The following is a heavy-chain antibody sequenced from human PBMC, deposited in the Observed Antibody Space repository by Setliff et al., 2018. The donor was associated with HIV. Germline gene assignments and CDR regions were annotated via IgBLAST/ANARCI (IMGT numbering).Heavy chain of an antibody. D-gene: IGHD2-2*01. J-gene: IGHJ4*02. V-gene: IGHV4-61*09. Sequence: PSETLSLTCTVSGGSISSGSYYWSWIRQQAGKGLEWIGHISTSVGTNYNPSLKSRVTISVDTSKTQFSLKPSSVTAADTAVYYCAGGKYQLLWDYWGQGALVTVSS. CDR1: GGSISSGSYY. CDR2: ISTSVGT. CDR3: AGGKYQLLWDY.